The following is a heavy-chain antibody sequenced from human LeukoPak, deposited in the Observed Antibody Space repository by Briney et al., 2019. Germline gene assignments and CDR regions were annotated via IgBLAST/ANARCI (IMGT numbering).Heavy chain of an antibody. CDR3: AKAGKFRYYYYGMDV. D-gene: IGHD1-26*01. J-gene: IGHJ6*02. Sequence: GGSLRLSCAASGFTFSSYAMSWVRQAPGKGLEWVSAISGSGGSTYYADSVKGRFTISRDNSKNTLYLQMNSLRAEDTAVYYCAKAGKFRYYYYGMDVWGQGTTVTASS. CDR2: ISGSGGST. V-gene: IGHV3-23*01. CDR1: GFTFSSYA.